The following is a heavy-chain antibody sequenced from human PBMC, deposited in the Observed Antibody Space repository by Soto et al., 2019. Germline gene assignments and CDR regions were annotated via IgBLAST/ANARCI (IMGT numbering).Heavy chain of an antibody. CDR3: FSTGTKYYFDY. Sequence: SETLSLTCTVSGGSISSYYWSWIRQPPGKGLEWIGYIYYSGSTYYNPSLKSRVTISVDTSKNQFSLKLSSVTAADTAVYYCFSTGTKYYFDYWGQGTLVTVSS. D-gene: IGHD1-1*01. CDR1: GGSISSYY. J-gene: IGHJ4*02. V-gene: IGHV4-59*04. CDR2: IYYSGST.